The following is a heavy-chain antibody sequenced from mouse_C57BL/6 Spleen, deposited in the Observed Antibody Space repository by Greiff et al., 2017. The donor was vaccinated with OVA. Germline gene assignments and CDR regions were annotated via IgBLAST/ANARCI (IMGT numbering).Heavy chain of an antibody. CDR2: ILPGSGST. J-gene: IGHJ1*03. CDR3: ARRVITTVVARGWYFDV. D-gene: IGHD1-1*01. V-gene: IGHV1-9*01. CDR1: GYTFTGYW. Sequence: VQLQQSGAELMKPGASVKLSCKATGYTFTGYWIEWVKQRPGHGLEWIGEILPGSGSTNYNEKFKGKATFTADTSSNTAYMQLSSLTTEDSAIYYCARRVITTVVARGWYFDVWGTGTTVTVSS.